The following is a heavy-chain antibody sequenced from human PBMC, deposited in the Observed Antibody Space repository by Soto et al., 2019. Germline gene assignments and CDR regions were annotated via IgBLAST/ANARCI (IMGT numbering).Heavy chain of an antibody. CDR1: GFTFSSYW. CDR2: IKDDGSEK. CDR3: ARDSVRGYYDSSGYSTALDY. D-gene: IGHD3-22*01. Sequence: PGGSLRLSCTASGFTFSSYWMSWVRQAPGKGLEWVANIKDDGSEKYYVDSVKGRFTISRDNAKDSLYLQMNSLRAEDTAVYYCARDSVRGYYDSSGYSTALDYWGQGTLVTVSS. V-gene: IGHV3-7*01. J-gene: IGHJ4*02.